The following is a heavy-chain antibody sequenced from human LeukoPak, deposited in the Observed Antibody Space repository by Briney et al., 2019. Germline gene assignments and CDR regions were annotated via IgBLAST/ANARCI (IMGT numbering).Heavy chain of an antibody. J-gene: IGHJ4*02. D-gene: IGHD6-13*01. CDR3: GRGGIAAAASGIDY. Sequence: TQTLSLTCAVSGGSISSGGYSWSWIRQPPGKGLEWIGYIYQHGNTYYNPSLKSRVTISVDRSKNQFSLNLSSVTAADTAVYYCGRGGIAAAASGIDYWGQGTLVAVS. CDR1: GGSISSGGYS. V-gene: IGHV4-30-2*01. CDR2: IYQHGNT.